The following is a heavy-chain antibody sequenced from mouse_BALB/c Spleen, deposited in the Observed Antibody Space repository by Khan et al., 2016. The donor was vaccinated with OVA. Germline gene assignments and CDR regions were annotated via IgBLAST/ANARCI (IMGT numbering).Heavy chain of an antibody. CDR1: GYTFTDFT. V-gene: IGHV1S137*01. Sequence: QVQLQQSGAELVRPGVSVKISCKGSGYTFTDFTMHWVKQSHAKSLEWIGVISTYYGDVTYNQKFKGKATMTVDKSSSTAYMELARLTSEDSAIYFRERGGGGNRFAYWGQGTLVTVSA. J-gene: IGHJ3*01. CDR3: ERGGGGNRFAY. CDR2: ISTYYGDV.